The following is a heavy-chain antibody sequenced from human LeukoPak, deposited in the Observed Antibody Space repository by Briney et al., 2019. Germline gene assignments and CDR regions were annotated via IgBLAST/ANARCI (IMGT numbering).Heavy chain of an antibody. Sequence: SETLSLTCAVSGGSFSGYYWSWIRQPPGKGLEWIGEISHSGSTNYNPSLKSQVTMSLDTSEDQFSLKLSSVTAADTAVYYCARDPRSYTGYDETFDYWGQGTLVTVSS. CDR1: GGSFSGYY. J-gene: IGHJ4*02. CDR3: ARDPRSYTGYDETFDY. CDR2: ISHSGST. D-gene: IGHD5-12*01. V-gene: IGHV4-34*01.